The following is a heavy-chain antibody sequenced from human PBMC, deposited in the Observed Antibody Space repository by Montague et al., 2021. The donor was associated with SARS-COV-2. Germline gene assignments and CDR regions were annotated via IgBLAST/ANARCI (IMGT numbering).Heavy chain of an antibody. Sequence: SLRLSCAASGFTFSSYAMSWVRQAPGKGLEWVAVISFSGSNKYYADSVKGRFTISRDNSKNTLYLQMNSLGAEDTAVYYCARAHGGTSYWAFDLWGRGTLVTGSS. D-gene: IGHD4-23*01. CDR1: GFTFSSYA. J-gene: IGHJ2*01. CDR3: ARAHGGTSYWAFDL. CDR2: ISFSGSNK. V-gene: IGHV3-30-3*01.